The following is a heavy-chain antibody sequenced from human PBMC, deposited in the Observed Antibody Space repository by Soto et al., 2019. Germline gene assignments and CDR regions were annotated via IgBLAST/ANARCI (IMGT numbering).Heavy chain of an antibody. CDR2: INPSGGST. J-gene: IGHJ4*02. CDR1: GYTFTSYY. CDR3: ARVALRVAAKGRYFDY. D-gene: IGHD6-13*01. V-gene: IGHV1-46*01. Sequence: QVQLVQSGAEVKKPGASVKVSCKASGYTFTSYYMHWVRQAPGQGLEWMGIINPSGGSTSYAQKFQGRVTMTRDTSTSTVYMELSSLRSEDTAVYYCARVALRVAAKGRYFDYWGQGTLVTVSS.